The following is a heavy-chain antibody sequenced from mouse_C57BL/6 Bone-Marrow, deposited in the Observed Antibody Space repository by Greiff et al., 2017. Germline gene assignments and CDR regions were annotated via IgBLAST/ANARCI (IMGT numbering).Heavy chain of an antibody. CDR1: GFTFSSYG. CDR3: ARHGRLRRRFAY. CDR2: ISSGGGYT. Sequence: EVHLVESGGDLVKPGGSLKLSCAASGFTFSSYGMSWVRQTPDKRLEWVATISSGGGYTYYPDSVKGRFTISRDNAKNTLYMQMSSLKSEDTAMYSWARHGRLRRRFAYWGQGTLVTVSA. J-gene: IGHJ3*01. V-gene: IGHV5-6*01. D-gene: IGHD2-2*01.